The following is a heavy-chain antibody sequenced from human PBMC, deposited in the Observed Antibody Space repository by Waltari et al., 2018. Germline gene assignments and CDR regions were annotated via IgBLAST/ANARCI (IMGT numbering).Heavy chain of an antibody. D-gene: IGHD2-21*01. J-gene: IGHJ3*02. V-gene: IGHV4-39*01. CDR1: GGSISSSSYY. CDR3: ASTTPYCGGDCYTVDAFDI. Sequence: QLQLQESGPGLVKPSETLSLTCTVSGGSISSSSYYWGWIRQPPGKGLEWIGSIYYSGSTYYNPSLKSRVTISVDTSKNQFSLKLSSVTAADTAVYYCASTTPYCGGDCYTVDAFDIWGQGTMVTVSS. CDR2: IYYSGST.